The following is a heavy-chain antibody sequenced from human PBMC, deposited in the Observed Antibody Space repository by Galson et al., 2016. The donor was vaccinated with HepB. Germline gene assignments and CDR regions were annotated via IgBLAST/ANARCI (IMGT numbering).Heavy chain of an antibody. CDR1: GFSLNTREVG. CDR3: AHRRGGQGFRQAAYFDP. D-gene: IGHD6-25*01. V-gene: IGHV2-5*02. J-gene: IGHJ5*02. CDR2: IYWDDVK. Sequence: PALVKPTQTLTLTCNFSGFSLNTREVGVGWIRQPPGQALEWLALIYWDDVKRYNPSLQNRLTITKDTSKNQVVLTLANVHPADAGTYFCAHRRGGQGFRQAAYFDPGGEGTLVAVSS.